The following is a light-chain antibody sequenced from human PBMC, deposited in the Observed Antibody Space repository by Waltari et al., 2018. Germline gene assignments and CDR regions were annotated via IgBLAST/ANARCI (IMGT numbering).Light chain of an antibody. CDR1: SLRTSY. CDR2: GKD. Sequence: SYELTQDPAVSMALGQTVRITCQGDSLRTSYASWYQVKPGQAPVLVMYGKDRRPSGIPDRISGYTSGITSSLTITGARAEDEADYYCHSRNGRDNQVIFGGGTKVTVL. CDR3: HSRNGRDNQVI. V-gene: IGLV3-19*01. J-gene: IGLJ2*01.